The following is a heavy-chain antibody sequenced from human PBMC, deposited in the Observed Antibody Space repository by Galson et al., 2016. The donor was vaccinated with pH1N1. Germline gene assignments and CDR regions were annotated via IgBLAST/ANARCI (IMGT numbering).Heavy chain of an antibody. CDR3: TRDGTDWSNNIDF. V-gene: IGHV3-74*01. CDR1: GYTFSAFW. J-gene: IGHJ4*02. CDR2: ISSDGTET. Sequence: SLRLSCAGSGYTFSAFWMHWVRQVPGKGLVWISRISSDGTETFYADSVKGRFTIYRDNAKNTLYLQMTSLTVDDTAMYYCTRDGTDWSNNIDFWGQGTLVTVSS. D-gene: IGHD3-9*01.